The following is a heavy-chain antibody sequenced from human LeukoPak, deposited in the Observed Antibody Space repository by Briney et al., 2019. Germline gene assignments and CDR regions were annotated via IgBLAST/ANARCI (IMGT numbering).Heavy chain of an antibody. Sequence: GGSLRLSCAASEFTFDNYAMSWVRQALGKGLEWVSVISGSGYYSYYADSVKGRFTVSRDNSKTTLYSQMNSLRADDTAVYYCAKGGPTGSNYFDFWGQGTLVTVSS. CDR1: EFTFDNYA. CDR3: AKGGPTGSNYFDF. J-gene: IGHJ4*02. V-gene: IGHV3-23*01. CDR2: ISGSGYYS. D-gene: IGHD1-26*01.